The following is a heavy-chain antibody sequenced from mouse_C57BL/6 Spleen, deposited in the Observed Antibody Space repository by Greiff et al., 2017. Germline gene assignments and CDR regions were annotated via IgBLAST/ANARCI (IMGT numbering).Heavy chain of an antibody. CDR1: GYTFTDYE. CDR3: TRGGWVSY. J-gene: IGHJ3*01. D-gene: IGHD1-1*02. V-gene: IGHV1-15*01. CDR2: IDPETGGT. Sequence: VKLQESGAELVRPGASVTLSCKASGYTFTDYEMHWVKQTTVHGLEWIGAIDPETGGTAYNQKFKGKAILTADKSSSTAYMELRSLTSEDSAVYYCTRGGWVSYWGQGTLVTVSA.